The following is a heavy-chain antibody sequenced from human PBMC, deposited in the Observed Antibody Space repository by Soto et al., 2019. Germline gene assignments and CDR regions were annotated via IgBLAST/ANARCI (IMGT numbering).Heavy chain of an antibody. CDR2: IDPSDSYT. CDR3: ARLSRASFALDV. CDR1: GYSFTSYW. V-gene: IGHV5-10-1*01. D-gene: IGHD3-16*01. J-gene: IGHJ6*02. Sequence: GESLKISCKGSGYSFTSYWISWVCQMPGKGLEWMGRIDPSDSYTKYSPSFEGHVTISADKSISTAYLQWSSLKASDSAVYYCARLSRASFALDVWGQGTAVTVSS.